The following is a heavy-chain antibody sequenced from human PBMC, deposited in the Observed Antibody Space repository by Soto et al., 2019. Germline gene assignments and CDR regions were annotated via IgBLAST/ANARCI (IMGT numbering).Heavy chain of an antibody. Sequence: QVQLVQSGAEVKKPGSSVKVSCKASGGTFSSYTISWVRQAPGQGLEWMGRIFPILGIANYAQKFQGRVTITADKPTSTAYMELSSLRSEVMAVFYCAREGQLVPKFNYWGQGTLVTVSP. D-gene: IGHD6-6*01. J-gene: IGHJ4*02. CDR2: IFPILGIA. CDR3: AREGQLVPKFNY. CDR1: GGTFSSYT. V-gene: IGHV1-69*08.